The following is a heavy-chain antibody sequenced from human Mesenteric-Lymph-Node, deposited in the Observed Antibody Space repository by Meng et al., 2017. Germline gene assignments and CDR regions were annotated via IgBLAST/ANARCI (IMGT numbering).Heavy chain of an antibody. CDR1: GGSIRNDQR. CDR3: TTLYGDSIS. CDR2: IYHSGRT. J-gene: IGHJ4*02. Sequence: QGQLQESGPGLVKPSGTLSLTCDVSGGSIRNDQRWSWVRQAPGKGLEWIGEIYHSGRTNYNPSVKSRVSMSVDKSQNHFSLRLSSVTAADTAVYYCTTLYGDSISWGQGTLVTVSS. D-gene: IGHD4-17*01. V-gene: IGHV4-4*02.